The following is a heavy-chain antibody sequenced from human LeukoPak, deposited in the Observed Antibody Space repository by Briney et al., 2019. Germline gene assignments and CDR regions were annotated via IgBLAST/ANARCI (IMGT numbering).Heavy chain of an antibody. V-gene: IGHV3-30*02. CDR2: IRYDGSNK. CDR1: GFTFSSYG. CDR3: AKAAEWLLAYYYYYMDV. Sequence: GGSLRLSCAASGFTFSSYGMHWVRQAPGKGLEWVAFIRYDGSNKYYADSVKGRFTISGDNSKNTLYLQMNSLRAEDTAVYYCAKAAEWLLAYYYYYMDVWGKGTTVTVSS. J-gene: IGHJ6*03. D-gene: IGHD3-3*01.